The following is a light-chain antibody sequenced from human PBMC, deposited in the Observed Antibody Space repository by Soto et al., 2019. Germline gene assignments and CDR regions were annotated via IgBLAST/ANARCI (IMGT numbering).Light chain of an antibody. J-gene: IGLJ1*01. V-gene: IGLV2-14*01. CDR3: SAYAGSNKSV. CDR2: EVR. CDR1: MRDVGAYNL. Sequence: LTQPASVSGSAGQSITISCSGTMRDVGAYNLVSWYQQHPGTAPKLIIYEVRNRPSGISSRFSGSRSGNTASLTISGLQPEDEGDYYCSAYAGSNKSVFGTGTKVTVL.